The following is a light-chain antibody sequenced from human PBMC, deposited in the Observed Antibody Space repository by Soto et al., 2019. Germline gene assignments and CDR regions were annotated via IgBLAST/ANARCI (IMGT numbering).Light chain of an antibody. J-gene: IGKJ1*01. V-gene: IGKV3-15*01. Sequence: EIVMTQSPATLAVSPGERATLSCRASQTVGTKLAWYQQKPGQAPRLLIYGASTRATGIPARFSGSGSGTEFTLTITSRQSGDSAFYYSQQYDNWPGTFGQGTKVKIK. CDR3: QQYDNWPGT. CDR2: GAS. CDR1: QTVGTK.